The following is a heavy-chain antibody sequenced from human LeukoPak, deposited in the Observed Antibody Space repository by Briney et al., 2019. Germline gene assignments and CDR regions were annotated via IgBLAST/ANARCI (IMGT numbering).Heavy chain of an antibody. V-gene: IGHV1-69*05. J-gene: IGHJ4*02. CDR1: GGTSSSYA. CDR2: IIPIFGTA. D-gene: IGHD1-26*01. CDR3: ARHLDEWELTPPLD. Sequence: GSSVKVSCKASGGTSSSYAISWVRQAPGQGLEWMGGIIPIFGTANYAQKFQGRVTITTDESTSTAYMELSSLRSEDTAVYYCARHLDEWELTPPLDWGQGTLVTVSS.